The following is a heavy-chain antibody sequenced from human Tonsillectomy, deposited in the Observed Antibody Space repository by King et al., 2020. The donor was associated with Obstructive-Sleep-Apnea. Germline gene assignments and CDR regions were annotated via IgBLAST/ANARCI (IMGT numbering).Heavy chain of an antibody. V-gene: IGHV2-5*02. D-gene: IGHD6-19*01. CDR2: IYCVDEE. Sequence: ITLKESGPPLVKPTQTLTVTCTFAGFSFNTGGVGVGWIRHPPGKAPQWLALIYCVDEERYSPSMRSRLTISKDTSNNQVVLTMTNMDPVDTGTYYCALTYSSGWYWYFDLWGRGTLVTVSS. CDR3: ALTYSSGWYWYFDL. J-gene: IGHJ2*01. CDR1: GFSFNTGGVG.